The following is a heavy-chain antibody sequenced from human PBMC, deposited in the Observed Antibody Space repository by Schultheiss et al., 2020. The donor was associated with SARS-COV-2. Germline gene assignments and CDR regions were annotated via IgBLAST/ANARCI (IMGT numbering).Heavy chain of an antibody. D-gene: IGHD1-1*01. J-gene: IGHJ5*02. CDR3: AKVSGTVNT. V-gene: IGHV4-61*01. Sequence: SQTLSLTCTVSGGSVSRDSWYWSWIRQPPGKGLEWIGYIYYSGSTSYNPSLKSRVTISADTSKNQFSLKVNSVTAADTAMYYCAKVSGTVNTWGQGTLVTVSS. CDR1: GGSVSRDSWY. CDR2: IYYSGST.